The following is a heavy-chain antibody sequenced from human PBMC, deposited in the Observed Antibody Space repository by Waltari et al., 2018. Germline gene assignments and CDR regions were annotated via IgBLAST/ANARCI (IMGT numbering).Heavy chain of an antibody. Sequence: EVQLLESGGGLVQPGGSLRLSCAASGFSFSSYAMSGVRQAPGKGLEWVSAINGGGSSEFADSVKGRFTVSRDNSKNTLYLQMNSLRDEDTAVYYCAKDGGYGSGSYYPDYWGQGTLVTVSS. J-gene: IGHJ4*02. CDR3: AKDGGYGSGSYYPDY. V-gene: IGHV3-23*01. CDR1: GFSFSSYA. CDR2: INGGGSS. D-gene: IGHD3-10*01.